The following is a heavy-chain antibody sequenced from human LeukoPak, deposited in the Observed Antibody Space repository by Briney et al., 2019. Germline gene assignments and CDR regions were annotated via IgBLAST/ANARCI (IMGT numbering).Heavy chain of an antibody. V-gene: IGHV4-59*08. CDR2: IYYIGTT. J-gene: IGHJ5*01. CDR3: ARSAYGSGSYYKKGWFDS. Sequence: SETLSLTCTVSGGSISSYYWSWIRQPPGKGLEWIGYIYYIGTTNYNPSLKSRVTISVATSKNQFSLKLNSVTAADTAVYYCARSAYGSGSYYKKGWFDSWGQGALVTVSS. CDR1: GGSISSYY. D-gene: IGHD3-10*01.